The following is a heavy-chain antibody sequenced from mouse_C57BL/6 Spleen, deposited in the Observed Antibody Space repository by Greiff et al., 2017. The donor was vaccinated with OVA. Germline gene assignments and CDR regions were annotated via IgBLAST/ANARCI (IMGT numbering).Heavy chain of an antibody. J-gene: IGHJ4*01. CDR3: TRREDYAMDY. CDR1: GYTFTAYE. CDR2: IDPETGGP. Sequence: QVQLQQSGAELVRPGASVTLSCTASGYTFTAYEMHWVKQPPVHGLEWIGAIDPETGGPAYNQKFKGTAILTADKSSRTAYMGLRSLTSDDSDVYYCTRREDYAMDYWGQGTSVTVSA. V-gene: IGHV1-15*01.